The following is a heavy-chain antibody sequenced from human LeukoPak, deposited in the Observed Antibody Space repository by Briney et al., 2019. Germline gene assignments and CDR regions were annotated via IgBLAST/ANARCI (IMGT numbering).Heavy chain of an antibody. J-gene: IGHJ4*02. Sequence: SQTLSLTCAISGDSVSSKSAAWNWIRQSPSRGLEWLGRTYYRSKWYNDYAVSVNSRITIKPDTSKNQFSLQLNSVTPEDTAMYYCARGPTYYYDSSGHTFDYWGQGTLVTVSS. CDR2: TYYRSKWYN. CDR3: ARGPTYYYDSSGHTFDY. V-gene: IGHV6-1*01. CDR1: GDSVSSKSAA. D-gene: IGHD3-22*01.